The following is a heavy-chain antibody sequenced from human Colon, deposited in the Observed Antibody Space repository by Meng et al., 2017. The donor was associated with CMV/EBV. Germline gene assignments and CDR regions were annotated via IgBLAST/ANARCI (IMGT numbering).Heavy chain of an antibody. CDR1: GYTLTELS. V-gene: IGHV1-24*01. CDR3: ATGLNTVTTVLVY. CDR2: FDPEDGET. J-gene: IGHJ4*02. Sequence: ASVKVSCKVSGYTLTELSMYWVRQAPGKGLEWMGGFDPEDGETIYAQKFQGRVTMTEDTSTDTAYMELSSLRSEDTAVYYCATGLNTVTTVLVYWGQGTLVTVSS. D-gene: IGHD4-17*01.